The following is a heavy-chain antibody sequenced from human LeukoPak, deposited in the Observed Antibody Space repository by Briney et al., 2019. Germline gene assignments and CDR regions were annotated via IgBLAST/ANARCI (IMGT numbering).Heavy chain of an antibody. J-gene: IGHJ4*02. CDR1: GYTFTSYY. V-gene: IGHV1-46*01. CDR3: ARDGEQQLSLLGYFDY. Sequence: ASVKVSCKASGYTFTSYYMHWVRQAPGQGLEWMGIINPSGGSTTYAQKFQGRVTMTRDTSTGTVYMELSSLRSEDTAVYYCARDGEQQLSLLGYFDYWGQGTLVTVSS. D-gene: IGHD6-13*01. CDR2: INPSGGST.